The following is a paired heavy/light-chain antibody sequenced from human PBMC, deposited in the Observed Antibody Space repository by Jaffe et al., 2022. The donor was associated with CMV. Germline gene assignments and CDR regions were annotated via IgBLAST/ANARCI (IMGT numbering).Heavy chain of an antibody. J-gene: IGHJ4*02. CDR2: SNSDGSTT. V-gene: IGHV3-74*01. D-gene: IGHD6-19*01. Sequence: EVQLVESGGGLVQPGGSLRLSCAASGFTFRSYWMHWVRQAPGKGLVWVSRSNSDGSTTNYADSVKGRFTISRDNGKNTLYLQMNSLRAEDTAVYYCARGGSSAWYGGNDYWGQGTLVTVSS. CDR1: GFTFRSYW. CDR3: ARGGSSAWYGGNDY.
Light chain of an antibody. CDR3: QQYGTSPLT. J-gene: IGKJ4*01. V-gene: IGKV3-20*01. CDR1: QSVSSSY. Sequence: EIVLTQSPGTLSLSPGERATLSCRASQSVSSSYLAWYQQKPGQAPRLLIYGASSRATGIPDRFSGSGSGTDFTLSISRLEPEDFAVYYCQQYGTSPLTFGGGTKVEIK. CDR2: GAS.